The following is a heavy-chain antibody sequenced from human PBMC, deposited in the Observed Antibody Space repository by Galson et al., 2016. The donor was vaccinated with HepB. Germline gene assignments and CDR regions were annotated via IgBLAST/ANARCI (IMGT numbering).Heavy chain of an antibody. D-gene: IGHD6-19*01. CDR1: GFTSEFTAEFSFGSYP. V-gene: IGHV3-23*01. Sequence: SLRLSCAASGFTSEFTAEFSFGSYPMTWVRQAPGKGLEWVPTINSIGDFTHYADSVKGRFTISRDNSKNTLYLQMNRLRADDTALYFCAREGYSSGHCGAFDIWGRGTVVAVSS. CDR2: INSIGDFT. CDR3: AREGYSSGHCGAFDI. J-gene: IGHJ3*02.